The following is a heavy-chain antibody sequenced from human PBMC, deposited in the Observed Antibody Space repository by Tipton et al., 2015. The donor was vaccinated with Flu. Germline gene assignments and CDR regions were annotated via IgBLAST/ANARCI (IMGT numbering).Heavy chain of an antibody. CDR1: GDSIGRGYC. J-gene: IGHJ4*02. CDR2: IYHSGST. CDR3: ARVLVAGTGPLFDY. V-gene: IGHV4-38-2*02. Sequence: TLSLTCSVSGDSIGRGYCWGWIRQPPGKGLEWIGSIYHSGSTYYNPSLESRVTISVDTSKNQFSLKLSSVTAADTAVYYCARVLVAGTGPLFDYWGQGTLVTVSS. D-gene: IGHD6-19*01.